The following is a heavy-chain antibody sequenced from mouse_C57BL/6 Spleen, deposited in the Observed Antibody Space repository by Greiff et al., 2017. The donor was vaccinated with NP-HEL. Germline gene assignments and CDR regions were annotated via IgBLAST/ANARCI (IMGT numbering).Heavy chain of an antibody. D-gene: IGHD2-3*01. CDR2: IHPNSGST. CDR1: GYTFTSYW. Sequence: VQLQQPGAELVKPGASVKLSCKASGYTFTSYWMHWVKQRPGQGLEWIGMIHPNSGSTTYNEKFKGKATLTVDQSSSTAYMHLSSLTSEVSAVYYCAEPSVVVTTKAGTWDFDDWGTGTTVTVSS. V-gene: IGHV1-64*01. J-gene: IGHJ1*03. CDR3: AEPSVVVTTKAGTWDFDD.